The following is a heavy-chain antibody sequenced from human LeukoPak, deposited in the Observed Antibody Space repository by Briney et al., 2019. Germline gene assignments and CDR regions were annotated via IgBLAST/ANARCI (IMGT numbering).Heavy chain of an antibody. CDR1: GFTFSSYA. D-gene: IGHD1-26*01. J-gene: IGHJ4*02. V-gene: IGHV3-23*01. CDR3: AKVVLEWELLTTFDY. CDR2: ISGSGGST. Sequence: GGSLRLSCAASGFTFSSYAMSWVRQAPGKGLEWVSAISGSGGSTYYADSVKGRFTISRDNSKNTLYLQMNSLRAEDTAVYYCAKVVLEWELLTTFDYWGQGTLVTVSS.